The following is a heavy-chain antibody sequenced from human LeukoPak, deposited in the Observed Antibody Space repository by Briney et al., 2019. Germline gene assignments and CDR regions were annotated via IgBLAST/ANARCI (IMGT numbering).Heavy chain of an antibody. J-gene: IGHJ3*02. CDR2: ISYDGSNK. D-gene: IGHD5-24*01. CDR1: GFTFSSYG. Sequence: GGSLRLSCAASGFTFSSYGMHWVRQAPGKGLEWVAVISYDGSNKYYADSVKGRFTISRDNSKNTLYLQMSSLRSEDTAVYYCARDRRRDGYTDAFDIWGQGTMVTVSS. V-gene: IGHV3-30*03. CDR3: ARDRRRDGYTDAFDI.